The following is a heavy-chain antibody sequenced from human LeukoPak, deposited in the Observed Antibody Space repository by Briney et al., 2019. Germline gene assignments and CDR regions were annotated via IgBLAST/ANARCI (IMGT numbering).Heavy chain of an antibody. CDR1: GASITTYY. CDR2: IYYSGST. V-gene: IGHV4-59*01. CDR3: AREYSTSSEGDYFDY. J-gene: IGHJ4*02. Sequence: PSETLSLTCTVSGASITTYYWTWIRQPPGKGLEWIGYIYYSGSTNYNPSLKSRVTISLDPSRNQFSLRLSSVTAADTAVYLCAREYSTSSEGDYFDYWGQGSLVTVSS. D-gene: IGHD6-6*01.